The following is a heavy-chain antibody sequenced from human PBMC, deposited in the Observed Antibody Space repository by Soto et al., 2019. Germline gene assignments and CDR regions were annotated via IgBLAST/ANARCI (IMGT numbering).Heavy chain of an antibody. D-gene: IGHD3-22*01. V-gene: IGHV4-39*01. CDR2: IYYSGST. CDR3: ARRNEEGHYYDSSGYYKY. CDR1: GGSISSSIYY. J-gene: IGHJ4*02. Sequence: SETLSLTCTVSGGSISSSIYYGVWIRQPPGKVLEWIGSIYYSGSTYYNPSLKSRVTISVDTSKNQFSLKLSSVTAADTAVYYCARRNEEGHYYDSSGYYKYWGQGTLVTVSS.